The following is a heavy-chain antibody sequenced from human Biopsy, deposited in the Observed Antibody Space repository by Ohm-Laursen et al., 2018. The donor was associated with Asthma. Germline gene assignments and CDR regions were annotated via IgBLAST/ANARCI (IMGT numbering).Heavy chain of an antibody. CDR2: ISVYNGNT. J-gene: IGHJ6*02. D-gene: IGHD3-10*01. V-gene: IGHV1-18*01. CDR1: GYTFNSAG. Sequence: SVKVSCKTSGYTFNSAGIIWVRQAPGQGLEWMGWISVYNGNTKVAQKLQDRVTMITDTSTSTAYMELRSLRSDDTAVYFCARAVDYSHYYGIDVWGQGTTITVS. CDR3: ARAVDYSHYYGIDV.